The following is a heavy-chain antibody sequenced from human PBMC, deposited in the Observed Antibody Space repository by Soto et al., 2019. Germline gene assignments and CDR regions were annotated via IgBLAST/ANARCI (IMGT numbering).Heavy chain of an antibody. CDR2: IYPDDSDT. Sequence: GESLKISCKGSGYSFTNYWIGWVRQMPGKGLEWMGMIYPDDSDTKYSPSFQGQVTFSAYKSINTAYLQWSSLKASDTAIYYCARLEWLSLAAWFDPWGQGTLVTVSS. J-gene: IGHJ5*02. CDR3: ARLEWLSLAAWFDP. V-gene: IGHV5-51*01. CDR1: GYSFTNYW. D-gene: IGHD3-3*01.